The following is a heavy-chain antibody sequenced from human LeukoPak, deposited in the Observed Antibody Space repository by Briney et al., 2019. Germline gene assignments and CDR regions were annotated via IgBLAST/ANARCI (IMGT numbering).Heavy chain of an antibody. D-gene: IGHD3-10*01. J-gene: IGHJ6*04. CDR1: GGSFSGYY. V-gene: IGHV4-30-4*01. CDR3: ARDTRRVRGIAGYYYGMDV. CDR2: IYYSGST. Sequence: SETLSLTCAVYGGSFSGYYWSWIRQPPGKGLEWIGYIYYSGSTYYNPSLKSRVTISVDTSKNQFSLKLSSVTAADTAVYYCARDTRRVRGIAGYYYGMDVWGKGTTVTVSS.